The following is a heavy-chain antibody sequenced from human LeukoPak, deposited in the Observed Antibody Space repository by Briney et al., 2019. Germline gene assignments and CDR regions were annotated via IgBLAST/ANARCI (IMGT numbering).Heavy chain of an antibody. J-gene: IGHJ6*03. CDR2: IHYSGTT. CDR3: AREVFGVDYYYMDV. Sequence: PSESLSLTCTVSGGSMKNYFWSWIRQPPGKGLEWIGYIHYSGTTNYNPSLKSRVTISEDTSKNQFSLKVSSVTPADTAVYYCAREVFGVDYYYMDVWGKGTTVTVSS. V-gene: IGHV4-59*01. D-gene: IGHD3-3*01. CDR1: GGSMKNYF.